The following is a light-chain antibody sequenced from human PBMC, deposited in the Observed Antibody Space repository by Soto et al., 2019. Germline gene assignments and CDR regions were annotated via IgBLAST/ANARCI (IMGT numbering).Light chain of an antibody. J-gene: IGKJ2*01. Sequence: EIVLTQSPGTLSLSPGERATLSCRASQSVSSVSLAWYQQKPGQAPRLLVYGASTRAPGIPDRFSGSGSGTDLNLTISRLEPEYFAVYYCQQNGGSPLVTFGQGTKLDIK. CDR3: QQNGGSPLVT. V-gene: IGKV3-20*01. CDR1: QSVSSVS. CDR2: GAS.